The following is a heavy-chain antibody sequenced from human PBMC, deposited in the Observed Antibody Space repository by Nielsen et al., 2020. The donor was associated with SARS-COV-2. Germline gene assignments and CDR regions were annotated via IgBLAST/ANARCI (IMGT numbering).Heavy chain of an antibody. CDR3: AKRRGDGYFDH. Sequence: GGSLRLSCAASGFIFSQYGMHWVRQAPGKGLEWVAMISADGNTKYYTDSVKGRFTISRDNSKNTLYVQMNGLRSEDTAVYYCAKRRGDGYFDHWGQGSLVTVSS. V-gene: IGHV3-30*02. D-gene: IGHD3-16*01. J-gene: IGHJ4*02. CDR1: GFIFSQYG. CDR2: ISADGNTK.